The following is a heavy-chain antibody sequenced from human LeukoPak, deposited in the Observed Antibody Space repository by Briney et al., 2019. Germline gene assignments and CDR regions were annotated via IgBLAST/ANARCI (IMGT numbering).Heavy chain of an antibody. Sequence: SETLSLTCTVSGYSISSGYYWGWIRQPPGKGLEWIGSIYHSGSTYYNPSLKSRVTISVDTSKNQFSLKLSSVTAADTAVYYCARDHASVGDPDAFDIWGQGTMVTVSS. CDR2: IYHSGST. CDR1: GYSISSGYY. V-gene: IGHV4-38-2*02. D-gene: IGHD2-21*02. CDR3: ARDHASVGDPDAFDI. J-gene: IGHJ3*02.